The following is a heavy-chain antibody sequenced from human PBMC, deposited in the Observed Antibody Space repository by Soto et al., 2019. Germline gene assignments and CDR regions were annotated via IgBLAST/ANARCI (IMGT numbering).Heavy chain of an antibody. CDR2: INPATGAA. V-gene: IGHV1-2*02. D-gene: IGHD3-3*01. CDR1: GYPVTAYY. CDR3: ARGGGVGVAGSAAFEM. Sequence: QLHLVQSGAVVKKPGASVTVSCSASGYPVTAYYMHWVRQAPGRGLEWMGGINPATGAAKYTQTFEGRVTMTRDTSTSTVFMELSRLTSEDTAVFYCARGGGVGVAGSAAFEMWGQGTLVTVSS. J-gene: IGHJ3*02.